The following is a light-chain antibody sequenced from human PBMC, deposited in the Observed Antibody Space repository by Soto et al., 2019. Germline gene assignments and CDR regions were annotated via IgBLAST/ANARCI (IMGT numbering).Light chain of an antibody. J-gene: IGKJ4*01. CDR1: QSVNNY. CDR2: DAF. CDR3: QQRSTWPLT. V-gene: IGKV3-11*01. Sequence: EIVLTQSPGTLSLSPGERATLSCRASQSVNNYLAWYQQKPGQAPRLLIYDAFNRATGIPARFSGTGSGTDFTLTISSLEPEDFAVYYCQQRSTWPLTFGGGTKVEIK.